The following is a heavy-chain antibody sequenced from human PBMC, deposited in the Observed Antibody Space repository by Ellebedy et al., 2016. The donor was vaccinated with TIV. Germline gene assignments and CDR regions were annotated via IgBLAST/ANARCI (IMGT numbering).Heavy chain of an antibody. CDR1: GFTFSRYW. CDR3: ARDGDGYNFDY. CDR2: ICRDGSCP. D-gene: IGHD5-24*01. V-gene: IGHV3-74*01. J-gene: IGHJ4*02. Sequence: GGSLRLSCAASGFTFSRYWMHLDRQAPGKGLVWVSRICRDGSCPAYADSVKGRFTISRDNAKNTLYLQMNSLRAEDTAVYYCARDGDGYNFDYWGKGTLVTVSS.